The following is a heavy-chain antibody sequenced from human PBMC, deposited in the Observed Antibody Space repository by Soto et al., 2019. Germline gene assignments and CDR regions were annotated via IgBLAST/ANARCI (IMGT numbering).Heavy chain of an antibody. CDR1: GFTFTSSA. CDR3: AEDSPKVGYYYGMDV. V-gene: IGHV1-58*01. Sequence: SVKVSCKASGFTFTSSAGQWVRQARGQRLEWIGWIVVGSGNTDYAQKFQERVTITRDMSTSTAYMELSSMRSEDTAVYYCAEDSPKVGYYYGMDVWGQGTTVTVSS. D-gene: IGHD3-10*01. CDR2: IVVGSGNT. J-gene: IGHJ6*02.